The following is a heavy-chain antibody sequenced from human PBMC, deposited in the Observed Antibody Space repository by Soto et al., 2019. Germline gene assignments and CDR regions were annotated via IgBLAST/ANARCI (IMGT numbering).Heavy chain of an antibody. D-gene: IGHD3-10*01. J-gene: IGHJ5*02. CDR2: IYYSGST. CDR3: ARDLSTMVRGVPWGYGWFDP. V-gene: IGHV4-31*03. CDR1: GGSISSGGYY. Sequence: SETLSLTCTVSGGSISSGGYYWSWIRQHPGKGLEWIGYIYYSGSTYYNPSLKSRVTISVDTSKNQFSLKLSSVTAADTAVYYCARDLSTMVRGVPWGYGWFDPWGQGTLVTVSS.